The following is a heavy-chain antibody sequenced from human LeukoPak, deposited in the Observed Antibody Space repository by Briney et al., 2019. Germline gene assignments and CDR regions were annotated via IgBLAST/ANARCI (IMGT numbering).Heavy chain of an antibody. CDR2: IYSGDNT. D-gene: IGHD5-12*01. V-gene: IGHV3-53*01. J-gene: IGHJ3*02. Sequence: GGSLRLSCAASGFTVSTNYMSWVRNAPGKGLEWVSVIYSGDNTYYADSVKGRFTISRDNSKNTLYLQMNSLRAEDTAVYYCARFLYSGYDARSDAFDIWGQGTMVTVSS. CDR1: GFTVSTNY. CDR3: ARFLYSGYDARSDAFDI.